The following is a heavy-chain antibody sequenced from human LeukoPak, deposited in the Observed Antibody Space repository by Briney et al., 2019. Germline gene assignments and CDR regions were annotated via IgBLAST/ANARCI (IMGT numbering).Heavy chain of an antibody. CDR3: AREVVVVPDYYYYGLDV. D-gene: IGHD2-2*01. V-gene: IGHV3-11*01. CDR2: ISRSGSSL. Sequence: GGSLRLSCVASGFTFSDYYMTWIRQAPGKGLEYVSHISRSGSSLYYGDSVTGRFTISRDNAKNSLYLQMNSLRVEDTAVYYCAREVVVVPDYYYYGLDVWGQGTTVTVSS. J-gene: IGHJ6*02. CDR1: GFTFSDYY.